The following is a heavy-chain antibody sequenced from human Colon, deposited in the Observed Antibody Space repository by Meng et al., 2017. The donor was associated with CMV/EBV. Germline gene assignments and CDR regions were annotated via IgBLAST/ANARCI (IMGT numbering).Heavy chain of an antibody. CDR2: ISYDGSKE. CDR1: GFRFRSYA. J-gene: IGHJ4*02. D-gene: IGHD2-2*01. V-gene: IGHV3-30*09. Sequence: LSCAASGFRFRSYAMQWVRQAPGKGLEWVAVISYDGSKEYYADSVKGRFAISRDTSKNTLYLQMNGLRPEDTAVYYCARDSKGVPDYWGQGTLVTVSS. CDR3: ARDSKGVPDY.